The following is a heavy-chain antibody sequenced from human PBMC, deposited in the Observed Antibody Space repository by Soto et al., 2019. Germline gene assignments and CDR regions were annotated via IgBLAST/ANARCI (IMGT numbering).Heavy chain of an antibody. CDR3: AGGDSSGYYFGAEYFQH. V-gene: IGHV4-59*01. J-gene: IGHJ1*01. Sequence: SETLSLTCTVSGGSISSYYWSWIRQPPGKGLEWIGYIYYSGSTNYNPSLKSRVTISVDTSKNQFSLKLSSVTAADTAVYYCAGGDSSGYYFGAEYFQHWGQGTPVTVSS. D-gene: IGHD3-22*01. CDR1: GGSISSYY. CDR2: IYYSGST.